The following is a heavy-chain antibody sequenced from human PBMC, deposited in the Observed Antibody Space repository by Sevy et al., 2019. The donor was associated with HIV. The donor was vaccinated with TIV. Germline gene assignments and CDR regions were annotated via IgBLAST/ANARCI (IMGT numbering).Heavy chain of an antibody. V-gene: IGHV1-69*13. CDR1: GGTFSSYA. D-gene: IGHD3-10*01. CDR3: ASPGTYYYGSGRFYGMDV. CDR2: IIPIFGTA. J-gene: IGHJ6*02. Sequence: ASVKVSCKASGGTFSSYAISWVRQAPGQGLEWMGGIIPIFGTANYAQKFQGRVTITADESTSTAYMGLSSLRSEDKAVYYCASPGTYYYGSGRFYGMDVWGQGTTVTVSS.